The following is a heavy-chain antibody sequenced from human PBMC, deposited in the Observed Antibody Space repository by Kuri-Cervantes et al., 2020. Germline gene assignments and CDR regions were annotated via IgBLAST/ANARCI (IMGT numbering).Heavy chain of an antibody. J-gene: IGHJ5*02. CDR1: GFTFSSYE. Sequence: GESLKISCAASGFTFSSYEMNWVRQAPGKGLEWVAVIWYDGSNKYYADSVKGRFTISRDNSKNTLYLQMNSLRAEDTAVYYCARDVRWGEGYNWFDPWGQGTLVTVSS. D-gene: IGHD3-10*01. V-gene: IGHV3-33*08. CDR3: ARDVRWGEGYNWFDP. CDR2: IWYDGSNK.